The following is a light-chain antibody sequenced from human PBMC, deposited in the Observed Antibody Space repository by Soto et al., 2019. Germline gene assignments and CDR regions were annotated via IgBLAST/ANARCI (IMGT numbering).Light chain of an antibody. V-gene: IGKV3-20*01. CDR1: QSVSSSY. CDR3: QQYGSSPPIT. CDR2: GAS. Sequence: EIVMTQSPGTLSLSPGERSTVSCRSSQSVSSSYLAWYQKKPGQAPRLLIYGASSRATGIPDRFSGSGSGTDFTLTISRLEPEDFAVYYCQQYGSSPPITFGQGTRLEI. J-gene: IGKJ5*01.